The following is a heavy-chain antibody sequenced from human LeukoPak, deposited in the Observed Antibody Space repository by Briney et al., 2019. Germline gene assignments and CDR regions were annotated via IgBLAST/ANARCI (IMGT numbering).Heavy chain of an antibody. CDR3: AREDGFRDY. CDR1: GFTFCNYW. J-gene: IGHJ4*02. V-gene: IGHV3-7*01. Sequence: GGSLRLSCAASGFTFCNYWMSWVRQAPGKGLEWVANIKKDGSEKYYVDSVKGRFTISRDNAENSLYLEMNSLRAEDTAVYYCAREDGFRDYWGQGTLVTVSS. D-gene: IGHD3-10*01. CDR2: IKKDGSEK.